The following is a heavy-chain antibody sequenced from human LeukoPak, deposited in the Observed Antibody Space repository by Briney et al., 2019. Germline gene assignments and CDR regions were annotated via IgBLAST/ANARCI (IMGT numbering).Heavy chain of an antibody. CDR1: GGSISSSSYY. CDR3: ARSVPGGGFDI. Sequence: PSETLSLTCTVSGGSISSSSYYWGWIRQPPGKGLEWIGGIYYSGSTYYNPSLKSRVTISVDTSKNQFSLKLSSVTAADTAVYYCARSVPGGGFDIWGQGTMVTVSS. V-gene: IGHV4-39*01. CDR2: IYYSGST. D-gene: IGHD3-16*01. J-gene: IGHJ3*02.